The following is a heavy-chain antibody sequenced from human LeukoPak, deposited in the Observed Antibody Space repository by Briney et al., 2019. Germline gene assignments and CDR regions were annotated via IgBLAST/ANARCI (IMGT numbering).Heavy chain of an antibody. V-gene: IGHV3-23*01. J-gene: IGHJ4*02. CDR2: ISGSGGST. Sequence: PGGSLRLSCAASGFTFSSYAMSWVRQAPGKGLEWVSAISGSGGSTYYADSVKGRFTISRDNSKNTLYLQMDSLRAEDTAVYYCAKEIVGCSGGSCSTPIFDYWGQGTLVTVSS. CDR1: GFTFSSYA. D-gene: IGHD2-15*01. CDR3: AKEIVGCSGGSCSTPIFDY.